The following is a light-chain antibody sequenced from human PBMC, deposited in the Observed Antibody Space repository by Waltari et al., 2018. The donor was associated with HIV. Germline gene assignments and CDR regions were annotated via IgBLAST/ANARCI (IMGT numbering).Light chain of an antibody. V-gene: IGLV4-69*01. Sequence: QLVLTHSPSASASLGASVKLTCTLSSGHSRYDIAWHQQQPEKGPRYLMKVNSDGSPMKGDGIPDRFSGSSSGAARYLTSSSRQSDDVADYYCQTWENGPKVFGGGTKLTVV. J-gene: IGLJ3*02. CDR1: SGHSRYD. CDR2: VNSDGSP. CDR3: QTWENGPKV.